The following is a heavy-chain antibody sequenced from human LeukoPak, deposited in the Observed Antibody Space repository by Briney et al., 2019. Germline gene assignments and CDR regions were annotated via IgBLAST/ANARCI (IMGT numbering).Heavy chain of an antibody. D-gene: IGHD3-9*01. J-gene: IGHJ6*03. Sequence: ASVKVSCKASGYTFTSYDINWVRQATGQGLEWMGWMNPNSGNTGYAQKFQGRVTMTRNTSISTAYMELSSLRSEDTAVYYCARGLRLRSRPLRYFDWLQRNYYYMDVWGKGTTVTISS. CDR3: ARGLRLRSRPLRYFDWLQRNYYYMDV. V-gene: IGHV1-8*01. CDR2: MNPNSGNT. CDR1: GYTFTSYD.